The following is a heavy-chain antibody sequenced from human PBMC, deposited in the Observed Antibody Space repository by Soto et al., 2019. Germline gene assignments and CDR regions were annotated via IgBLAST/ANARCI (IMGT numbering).Heavy chain of an antibody. CDR2: IYYSGST. CDR1: GGSISSSSYY. D-gene: IGHD3-10*01. Sequence: SETLSLTCTVSGGSISSSSYYWGWIRQPPGKGLEWIGSIYYSGSTYYNPSLKSRVTISVDTSKNQFSLKLSSVTAADTAVYYCATRREGYYYGSGSELGYWGQGTLVTVSS. J-gene: IGHJ4*02. V-gene: IGHV4-39*01. CDR3: ATRREGYYYGSGSELGY.